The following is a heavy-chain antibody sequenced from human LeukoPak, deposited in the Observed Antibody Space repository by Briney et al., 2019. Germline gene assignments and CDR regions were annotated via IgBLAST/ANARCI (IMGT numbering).Heavy chain of an antibody. CDR1: GFRFSDYY. V-gene: IGHV3-11*04. CDR2: ISSSGDTI. J-gene: IGHJ6*03. CDR3: ASPGPTGYYYFYMDV. D-gene: IGHD2-15*01. Sequence: GGSLRLSCAASGFRFSDYYMSWIRQAPGKGLEWVSYISSSGDTIHYADSVKGRFTISRDNAKNSLYLEMNSLRAEDTAVYFCASPGPTGYYYFYMDVWGKGATVTVSS.